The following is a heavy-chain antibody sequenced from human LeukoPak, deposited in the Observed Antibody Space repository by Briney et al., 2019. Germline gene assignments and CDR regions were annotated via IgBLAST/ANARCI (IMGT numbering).Heavy chain of an antibody. CDR3: ARVDSSVYFADY. CDR1: GGSVNSGSYY. CDR2: IHYTGST. Sequence: SETLSLTCTVSGGSVNSGSYYWSWVRQPPGKGLEWIGYIHYTGSTNYNPSLKSRVTISLDMSKNQFSLKLSSVTAADTAVYYCARVDSSVYFADYWGQGTLVTVSS. D-gene: IGHD3-22*01. J-gene: IGHJ4*02. V-gene: IGHV4-61*01.